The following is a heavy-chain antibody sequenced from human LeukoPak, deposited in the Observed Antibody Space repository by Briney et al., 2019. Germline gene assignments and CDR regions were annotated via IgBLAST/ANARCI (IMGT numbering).Heavy chain of an antibody. Sequence: PGGSLRLSCAASGFTFSDNYMSWVRQSPGKGLEWVSYISNSGTYINYADSVKGRVTISRDNAKNSLYLQMNSLRAEDTAVYHCARGDGYCSSTSCYAGPSYGLDVWGQGTTVTVSS. D-gene: IGHD2-2*03. CDR2: ISNSGTYI. V-gene: IGHV3-11*06. CDR3: ARGDGYCSSTSCYAGPSYGLDV. J-gene: IGHJ6*02. CDR1: GFTFSDNY.